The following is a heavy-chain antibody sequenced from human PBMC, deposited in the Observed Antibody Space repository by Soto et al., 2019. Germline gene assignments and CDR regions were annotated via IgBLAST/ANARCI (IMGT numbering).Heavy chain of an antibody. D-gene: IGHD3-10*01. Sequence: EVQLLESGGGLVQPGGSLRLSCAASGFTFSSYAMSWFRQAPGKGLEWVSAISGSGGSTYYADSVKGRFTISRDNSKNTLYLQMNSLRAEDTAVYYCAKGLTYMVRGTLDYWGQGTLVTVSS. CDR3: AKGLTYMVRGTLDY. CDR1: GFTFSSYA. V-gene: IGHV3-23*01. CDR2: ISGSGGST. J-gene: IGHJ4*02.